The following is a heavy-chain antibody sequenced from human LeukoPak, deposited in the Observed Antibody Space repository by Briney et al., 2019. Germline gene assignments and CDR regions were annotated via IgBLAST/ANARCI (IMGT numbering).Heavy chain of an antibody. D-gene: IGHD5-24*01. CDR2: IYYGGST. J-gene: IGHJ4*02. CDR1: GGSVSSGRYY. CDR3: VRPRDGYNFYFDY. V-gene: IGHV4-61*01. Sequence: KSSETLSLTCTVSGGSVSSGRYYWSWIRQSPGKGLEWIGFIYYGGSTNYNPSLKSRVTISIDTSKNQFSLQMSSVTAADTAVYYCVRPRDGYNFYFDYWGQGTLVTVSS.